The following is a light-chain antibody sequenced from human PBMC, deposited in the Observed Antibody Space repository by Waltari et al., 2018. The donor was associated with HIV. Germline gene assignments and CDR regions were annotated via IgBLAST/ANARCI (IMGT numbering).Light chain of an antibody. V-gene: IGKV3-15*01. CDR1: QSVSNS. CDR2: GAS. J-gene: IGKJ1*01. CDR3: QQYNSWPRT. Sequence: EIVLTQSQATLSVPPGGRPTLPCGPSQSVSNSLVWYQQRPGQAPRLLIYGASTRATGIPGRFSGSGSGTEFTLTINSLQSEDFAVYYCQQYNSWPRTFGQGTKVEVK.